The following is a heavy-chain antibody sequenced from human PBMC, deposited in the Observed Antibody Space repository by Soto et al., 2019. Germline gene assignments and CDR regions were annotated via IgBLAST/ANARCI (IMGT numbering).Heavy chain of an antibody. CDR2: IYYSGPT. J-gene: IGHJ6*02. Sequence: QVQLQESGPGLVKPSQTLSLTCTVSGGSISSGGYYWSWIRQHPGKGMEWIGNIYYSGPTYYNPALNGRLTISVDTSKNQFSLKLNSVTAADTAVYYCARSTNWNHFDRYAMDVWGQGTTVTVSS. CDR3: ARSTNWNHFDRYAMDV. D-gene: IGHD1-20*01. V-gene: IGHV4-31*03. CDR1: GGSISSGGYY.